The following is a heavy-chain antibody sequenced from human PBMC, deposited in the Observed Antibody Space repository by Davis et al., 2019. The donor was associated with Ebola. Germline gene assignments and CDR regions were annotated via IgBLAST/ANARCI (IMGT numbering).Heavy chain of an antibody. Sequence: PGGSLRLSCAASGFTFSTAWMSWVRQAPGKGLEWVGRIQSTTDGGTTDYAAAVKGRITISRDDSKNTLFLQMNSLKTEDTAVYYFTTDGRYCSTTSCYNIDYWGQGTLVTVSS. CDR3: TTDGRYCSTTSCYNIDY. J-gene: IGHJ4*02. V-gene: IGHV3-15*01. CDR1: GFTFSTAW. D-gene: IGHD2-2*02. CDR2: IQSTTDGGTT.